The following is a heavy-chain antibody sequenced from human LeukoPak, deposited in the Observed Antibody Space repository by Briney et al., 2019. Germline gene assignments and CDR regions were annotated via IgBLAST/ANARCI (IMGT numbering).Heavy chain of an antibody. V-gene: IGHV4-34*01. CDR1: GGSFSGYY. CDR3: AREGYDSSGYHAFDI. CDR2: INHSGST. Sequence: SETLSLTCAVYGGSFSGYYWSWIRQPPGKGLEWIGEINHSGSTNYNPSLKSRVTISVDTSKNQFSLKLSSVIAADTAVYYCAREGYDSSGYHAFDIWGQGTMVTVSS. D-gene: IGHD3-22*01. J-gene: IGHJ3*02.